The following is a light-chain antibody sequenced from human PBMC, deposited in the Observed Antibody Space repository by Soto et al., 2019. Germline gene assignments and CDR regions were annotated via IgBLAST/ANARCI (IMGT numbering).Light chain of an antibody. V-gene: IGKV1-5*01. J-gene: IGKJ1*01. Sequence: DIQMTQSPSTLSASVGDRVTITCRASQSISSWLAWYQQKPGKAPNLLIYDASILESGVPSRFSGSGSGTVFTLTISSLQPDDFATYYCQQYNSYSGRTFGQGTKVEIK. CDR2: DAS. CDR3: QQYNSYSGRT. CDR1: QSISSW.